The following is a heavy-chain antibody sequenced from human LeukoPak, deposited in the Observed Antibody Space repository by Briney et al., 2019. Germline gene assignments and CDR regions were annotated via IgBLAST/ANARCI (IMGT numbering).Heavy chain of an antibody. D-gene: IGHD3-10*01. CDR2: ISGSGGST. Sequence: PGGSLRLSCAASGFTFSSYAMSWVRQAPGKGLEWVSAISGSGGSTYYADSVKGRFTISRDNSKNTLYLQMNSLRAEDTAVYYCAKPIYGSGSYNPPFDYWGQGTLVTVSS. V-gene: IGHV3-23*01. CDR3: AKPIYGSGSYNPPFDY. J-gene: IGHJ4*02. CDR1: GFTFSSYA.